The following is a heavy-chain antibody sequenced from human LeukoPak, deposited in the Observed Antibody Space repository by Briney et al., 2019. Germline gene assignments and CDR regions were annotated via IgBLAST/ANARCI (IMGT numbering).Heavy chain of an antibody. J-gene: IGHJ4*02. CDR2: ISSSSSYI. CDR3: ARAGSRGSLGY. D-gene: IGHD1-26*01. V-gene: IGHV3-21*01. Sequence: GGSLRLSCAASGFTFSSYSMNWVRQAPGRGLDWVSSISSSSSYIYYADSVKGRFTISRDNAKNSLYLQMNSLRAEDTAVYYCARAGSRGSLGYWGQGTLVTVSS. CDR1: GFTFSSYS.